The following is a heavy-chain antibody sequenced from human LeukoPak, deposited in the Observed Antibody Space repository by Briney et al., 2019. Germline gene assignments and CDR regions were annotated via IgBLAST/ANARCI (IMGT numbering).Heavy chain of an antibody. J-gene: IGHJ4*02. D-gene: IGHD3-22*01. V-gene: IGHV4-39*07. CDR3: ARGGWNKFDY. Sequence: SETLSLTCTVPGGSISSSSYYWGWIRQPPGKGLEWIGSIYYSGSTYYNPSLKSRVTMSVDTSKNQFSLKLSSLTAADTAVYYCARGGWNKFDYWGQGTLVTVSS. CDR2: IYYSGST. CDR1: GGSISSSSYY.